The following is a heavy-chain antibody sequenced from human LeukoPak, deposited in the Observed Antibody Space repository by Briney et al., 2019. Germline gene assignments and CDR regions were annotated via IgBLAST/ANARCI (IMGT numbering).Heavy chain of an antibody. CDR1: LYTFTSYD. D-gene: IGHD1-20*01. V-gene: IGHV1-8*01. Sequence: APLKVSSKPSLYTFTSYDINCAPQATGQGLEWRGWMNPNSGNTGYAQNFHRTVTMTRNPCISTAYTELSSLRSEDTAVYFCARGGGGYNWNDVACYWGQGTLVTVSS. CDR3: ARGGGGYNWNDVACY. CDR2: MNPNSGNT. J-gene: IGHJ4*02.